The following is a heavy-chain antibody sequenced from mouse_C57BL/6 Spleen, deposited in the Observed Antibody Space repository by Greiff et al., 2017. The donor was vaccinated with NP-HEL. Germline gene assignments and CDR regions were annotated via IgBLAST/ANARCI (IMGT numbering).Heavy chain of an antibody. J-gene: IGHJ3*01. CDR3: ARSGGSSYSWFAY. CDR1: GYTFTSYW. Sequence: VQLQQPGAELVKPGASVKMSCKASGYTFTSYWITWVKQRPGQGLEWIGDIYPGSGSTNYNEKFKSKATLTVDTSSSTAYMQLSSLTSEDSAVYYCARSGGSSYSWFAYWGQGTLVTVSA. D-gene: IGHD1-1*01. CDR2: IYPGSGST. V-gene: IGHV1-55*01.